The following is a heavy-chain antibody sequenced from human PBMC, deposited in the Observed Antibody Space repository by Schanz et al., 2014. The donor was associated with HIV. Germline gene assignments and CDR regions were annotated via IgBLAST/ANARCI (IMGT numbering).Heavy chain of an antibody. J-gene: IGHJ3*02. CDR3: ARDGTVPGWYEDAFNI. CDR1: GFTFNYYG. D-gene: IGHD6-19*01. V-gene: IGHV3-33*08. CDR2: IWYDGTNK. Sequence: VQLVESGGGLVQPGGTLRLSCAASGFTFNYYGMHWVRQAPGKGLEWGGVIWYDGTNKYYADSVKGRFTISRDNSKNTVDLQMNSLRAEDTAVYYCARDGTVPGWYEDAFNIWGQGTMVTVSS.